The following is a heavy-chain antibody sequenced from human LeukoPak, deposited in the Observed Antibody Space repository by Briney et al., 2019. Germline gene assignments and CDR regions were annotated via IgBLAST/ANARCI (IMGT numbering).Heavy chain of an antibody. D-gene: IGHD3-10*01. CDR3: ASVERGGSGSSQH. Sequence: PSETLSLTCAVSGGSISSDNYYWSWIRQPPGKGLEWIGYTYYSGSTYYSPSLKSRGSISIDTSKNQFSLKLSSVTAADTAVYYCASVERGGSGSSQHLGEGTLVTASS. J-gene: IGHJ1*01. CDR1: GGSISSDNYY. V-gene: IGHV4-30-4*01. CDR2: TYYSGST.